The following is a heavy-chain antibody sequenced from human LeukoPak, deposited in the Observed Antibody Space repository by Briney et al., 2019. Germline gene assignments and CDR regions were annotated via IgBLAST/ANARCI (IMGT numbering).Heavy chain of an antibody. CDR1: GFTFSNYA. CDR3: GREGGLAGAAPDY. D-gene: IGHD3/OR15-3a*01. J-gene: IGHJ4*02. Sequence: GGSLRLSCAASGFTFSNYAMHWVRQAPGKGLEWVAALSYGGGDQYYADSVKGRFTISSDKTKTTLYLQMNSLRVEDTAMYFCGREGGLAGAAPDYWGQGTLVTVSS. CDR2: LSYGGGDQ. V-gene: IGHV3-30*04.